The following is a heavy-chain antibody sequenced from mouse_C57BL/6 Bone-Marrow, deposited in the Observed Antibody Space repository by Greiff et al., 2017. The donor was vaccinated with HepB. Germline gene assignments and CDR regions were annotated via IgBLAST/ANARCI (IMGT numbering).Heavy chain of an antibody. CDR1: GYAFSSYW. D-gene: IGHD1-1*01. CDR3: ARLGTTVVEDYFDY. Sequence: VVEPGASVKISCKASGYAFSSYWMNWVKQRPGKGLEWIGQIYPGDGDTNYNGKFKGKATLTADKSSSTAYMQRSSLASEDSAVYFCARLGTTVVEDYFDYWGQGTTLTVSS. CDR2: IYPGDGDT. J-gene: IGHJ2*01. V-gene: IGHV1-80*01.